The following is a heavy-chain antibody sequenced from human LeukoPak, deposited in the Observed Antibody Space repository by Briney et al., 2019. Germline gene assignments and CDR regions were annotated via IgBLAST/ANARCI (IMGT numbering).Heavy chain of an antibody. V-gene: IGHV3-48*01. CDR2: ISSSSSTI. CDR1: GFTFSSYS. D-gene: IGHD5-24*01. Sequence: GGSLRLSCADSGFTFSSYSMNGVRQAPGKGLEWVSYISSSSSTIYYADSVKGRFTISRDNAKNSLYLQMNSLRAEDTAVYYCARLRAGYRAGGAFDIWGQGTMVIVSS. J-gene: IGHJ3*02. CDR3: ARLRAGYRAGGAFDI.